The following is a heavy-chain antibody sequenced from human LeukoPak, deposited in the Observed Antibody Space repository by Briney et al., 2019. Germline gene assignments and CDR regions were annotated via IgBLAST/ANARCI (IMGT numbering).Heavy chain of an antibody. CDR2: IYYSVRT. J-gene: IGHJ6*03. Sequence: PSETLSLTCTISGGSISSNYWRWVGQAPGKGLEWIGYIYYSVRTKNNPSLKSRVTISVDTSKNQFSLKLSSVTAADTAVYYCASGPDFYMDVWGKGTTVTVSS. D-gene: IGHD3-3*01. CDR3: ASGPDFYMDV. CDR1: GGSISSNY. V-gene: IGHV4-59*01.